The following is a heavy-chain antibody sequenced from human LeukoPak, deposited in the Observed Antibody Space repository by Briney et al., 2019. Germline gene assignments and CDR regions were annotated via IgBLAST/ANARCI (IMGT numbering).Heavy chain of an antibody. D-gene: IGHD3-10*01. Sequence: GGSLRLSCAASGFTVSSNYMSWVRQAPGKGLEWVSVIYSGGSSFYADSVRGRFTISRDNSKNTLYLQMNSLRAEDTAVYYCARDGMGYYGSGSFDYWGQGTLVTVSS. CDR1: GFTVSSNY. V-gene: IGHV3-66*01. CDR3: ARDGMGYYGSGSFDY. J-gene: IGHJ4*02. CDR2: IYSGGSS.